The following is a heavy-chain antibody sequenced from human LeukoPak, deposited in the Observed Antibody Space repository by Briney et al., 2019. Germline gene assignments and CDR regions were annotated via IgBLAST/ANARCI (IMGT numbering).Heavy chain of an antibody. CDR2: IGHFTGDI. Sequence: GGSLRLSCVATGFTFKSSSMSWVRQAPGKGLEWVAFIGHFTGDIFYADSVKGRFNISRDDAKDSVYLQMNSLRVDDTAVYFCARDPYTGSMFDYWGHGTLVTVSS. D-gene: IGHD1-1*01. J-gene: IGHJ4*01. CDR3: ARDPYTGSMFDY. V-gene: IGHV3-21*01. CDR1: GFTFKSSS.